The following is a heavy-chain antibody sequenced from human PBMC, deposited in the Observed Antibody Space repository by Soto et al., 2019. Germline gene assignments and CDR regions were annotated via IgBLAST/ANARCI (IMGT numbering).Heavy chain of an antibody. D-gene: IGHD3-9*01. J-gene: IGHJ3*02. Sequence: GSLRLSCAASGFTFSSYAMSWVRQAPGKGLEWIGEINHSGSTNYNPSLKSRVTISVDTSKNQFSLKLSSVTAADTAVYYCARELTYYDILTGYRHDAFDIWGQGTMVTVSS. CDR2: INHSGST. CDR1: GFTFSSYA. CDR3: ARELTYYDILTGYRHDAFDI. V-gene: IGHV4-34*01.